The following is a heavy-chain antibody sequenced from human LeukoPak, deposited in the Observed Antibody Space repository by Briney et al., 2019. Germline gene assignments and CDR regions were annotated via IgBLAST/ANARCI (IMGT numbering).Heavy chain of an antibody. Sequence: PSETLSLTCTVSGGSISSYYWSWIRQPSGKGLEWIGYIYYSGSTNYNPSLKSRVTISVDTSKNQFSLKLSSVTAADTAVYYCARSPGDSGYVSWGQGTLVTVSS. CDR2: IYYSGST. D-gene: IGHD5-12*01. V-gene: IGHV4-59*01. J-gene: IGHJ4*02. CDR3: ARSPGDSGYVS. CDR1: GGSISSYY.